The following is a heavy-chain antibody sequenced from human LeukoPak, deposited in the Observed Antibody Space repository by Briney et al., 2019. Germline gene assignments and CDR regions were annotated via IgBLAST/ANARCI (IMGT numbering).Heavy chain of an antibody. CDR1: GGSISSYY. J-gene: IGHJ5*02. CDR3: ARRWQQLDLGWFDP. D-gene: IGHD6-13*01. Sequence: SETLSLTCTVSGGSISSYYWSWIRQPPGKGLEWIGYIYYSGSTNYNPSLKSRVTISVDTSKNQFSLKLSSVTAADTAVYYCARRWQQLDLGWFDPWGQGTLVTVSS. V-gene: IGHV4-59*08. CDR2: IYYSGST.